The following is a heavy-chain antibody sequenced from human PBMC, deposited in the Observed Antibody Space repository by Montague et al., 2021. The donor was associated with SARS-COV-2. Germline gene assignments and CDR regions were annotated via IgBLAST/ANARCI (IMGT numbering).Heavy chain of an antibody. V-gene: IGHV4-39*07. D-gene: IGHD6-13*01. Sequence: SETLSLTCTVSGGSISSSSYHWGWIRQPPGKGLEWIGSIYYSGSTYYXPCLKSRVTISVDTSKNQFSLKLSSVTAADTAVYYCARVGRQQLVRLSGMDVWGQGTTVTVSS. J-gene: IGHJ6*02. CDR3: ARVGRQQLVRLSGMDV. CDR2: IYYSGST. CDR1: GGSISSSSYH.